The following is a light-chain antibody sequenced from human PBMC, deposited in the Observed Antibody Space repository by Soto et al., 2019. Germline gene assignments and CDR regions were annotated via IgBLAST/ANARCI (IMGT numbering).Light chain of an antibody. CDR2: KAS. Sequence: DIQMTQSPSTLSASVGDRVTITCRASQSISSWLAWYQQKPGKAPKLLIYKASSLESGVPSRFSGSGSGTEFTLTISSLQPDDFAIYYCQQYNSYSRTFGQGTKVELK. V-gene: IGKV1-5*03. CDR3: QQYNSYSRT. CDR1: QSISSW. J-gene: IGKJ1*01.